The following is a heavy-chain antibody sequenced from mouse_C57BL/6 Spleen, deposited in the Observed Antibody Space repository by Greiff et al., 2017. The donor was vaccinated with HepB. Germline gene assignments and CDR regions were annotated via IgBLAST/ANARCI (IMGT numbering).Heavy chain of an antibody. CDR1: GYTFTDYN. CDR2: INPNNGGT. CDR3: APLLLPYWYFDV. D-gene: IGHD1-1*01. J-gene: IGHJ1*03. Sequence: EVQLQQSGPELVKPGASVKMSCKASGYTFTDYNMHWVKQSHGKSLEWIGYINPNNGGTSYNQKFKGKATLTVNKSSSTAYMELRSLTSEDSAVYYWAPLLLPYWYFDVWGTGTTVTVSS. V-gene: IGHV1-22*01.